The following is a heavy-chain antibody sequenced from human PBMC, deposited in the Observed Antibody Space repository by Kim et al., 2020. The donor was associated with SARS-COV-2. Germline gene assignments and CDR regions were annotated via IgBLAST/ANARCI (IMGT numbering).Heavy chain of an antibody. CDR3: AKPSVLLWFGEGRGYFDF. V-gene: IGHV3-30*18. CDR1: GFNFNNFG. Sequence: GGSLRLSCAASGFNFNNFGMHWVRQAPGKGLEWVAVISYEGSKKYYADSVKGRFSISRDTSKNTVYLQLNSLTSEDTAVYFCAKPSVLLWFGEGRGYFDFWGQGALVTVSS. CDR2: ISYEGSKK. D-gene: IGHD3-10*01. J-gene: IGHJ4*02.